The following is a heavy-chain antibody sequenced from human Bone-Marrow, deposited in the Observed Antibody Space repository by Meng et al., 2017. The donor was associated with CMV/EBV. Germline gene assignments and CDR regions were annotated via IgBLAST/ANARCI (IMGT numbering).Heavy chain of an antibody. J-gene: IGHJ4*02. V-gene: IGHV3-9*01. CDR2: ISWNSGTI. D-gene: IGHD6-13*01. CDR3: AKDVGDPYSTSWYYFDS. CDR1: GFTVSSNY. Sequence: SLKISCAASGFTVSSNYMSWVRQAPGKGLEWVSGISWNSGTIGYADSVKGRFTISRDNAKNSLYLQMNSLRTEDTALYYCAKDVGDPYSTSWYYFDSCGQGTLVTVSS.